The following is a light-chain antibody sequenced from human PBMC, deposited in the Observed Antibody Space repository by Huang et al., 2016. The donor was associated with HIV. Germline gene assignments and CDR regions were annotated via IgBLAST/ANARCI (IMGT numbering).Light chain of an antibody. J-gene: IGKJ1*01. Sequence: EIVLTQSPGTLSLSPGERATLSCRASQSISAHYLAWYQQKPGKAPMPLIYAASSTATGIPDRFSGSGSGTDFTLTIYRLEPEDFAVYFCQQYAGSPWTFGQGTKVEIK. V-gene: IGKV3-20*01. CDR3: QQYAGSPWT. CDR2: AAS. CDR1: QSISAHY.